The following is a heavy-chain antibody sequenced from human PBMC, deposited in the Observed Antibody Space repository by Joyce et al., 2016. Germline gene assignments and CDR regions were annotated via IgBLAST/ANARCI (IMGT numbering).Heavy chain of an antibody. CDR2: LSSSSSYI. Sequence: EVQLVESGGGLVKPGGSLRLSCAASGFTFSSYSMSWVRQAPGKGLGWVSSLSSSSSYIKYTDSVRGRFTISRDNAKNSLYLQMNSLGVEDTAVYYCARSSYTNGIFDYWGQGTLVTVSS. CDR1: GFTFSSYS. D-gene: IGHD2-8*01. V-gene: IGHV3-21*01. CDR3: ARSSYTNGIFDY. J-gene: IGHJ4*02.